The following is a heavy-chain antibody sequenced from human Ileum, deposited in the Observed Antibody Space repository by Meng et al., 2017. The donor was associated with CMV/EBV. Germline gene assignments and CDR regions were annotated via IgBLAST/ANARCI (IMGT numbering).Heavy chain of an antibody. V-gene: IGHV4-39*07. CDR3: ASGDALRAVDF. CDR2: FYYSGND. Sequence: QAGPVQVKPSETPYLTVTCSGVSSSSITYYWGWLRQPPGKGLGWIVSFYYSGNDYDNPSLKVRVTISVDTSKNQFSLILTSVTAADTAVYYCASGDALRAVDFWGQGTLVTVSS. D-gene: IGHD2-21*02. J-gene: IGHJ4*02. CDR1: GVSSSSITYY.